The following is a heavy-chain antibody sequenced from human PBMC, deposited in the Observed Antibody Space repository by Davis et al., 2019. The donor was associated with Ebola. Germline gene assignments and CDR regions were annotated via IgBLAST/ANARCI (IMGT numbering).Heavy chain of an antibody. V-gene: IGHV3-30*04. J-gene: IGHJ4*02. CDR2: ISYDGTNK. CDR3: AREIDSGWTLDY. Sequence: PGGSLRLSCAGSGFTFSTYAIHWVRQAPGKGLEWVAAISYDGTNKYYAHSVKGRFTISRDNSKNTLYLQMNSLRNEDTAVYYCAREIDSGWTLDYWGQGSLVTVSS. D-gene: IGHD6-19*01. CDR1: GFTFSTYA.